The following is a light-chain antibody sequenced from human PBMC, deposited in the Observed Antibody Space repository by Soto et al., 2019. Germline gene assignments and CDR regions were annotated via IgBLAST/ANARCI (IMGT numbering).Light chain of an antibody. CDR3: AAWDDSLSAVA. CDR2: RND. V-gene: IGLV1-47*01. J-gene: IGLJ2*01. Sequence: QPVLTQPPSASGTPGQRVTISCSGSSSNIGSNYVYWYQQLPGSAPKLLIYRNDQRPSGVPDRFSGSKSGTSASLAISGLRSEDEADYYCAAWDDSLSAVAFGGGTKLTVL. CDR1: SSNIGSNY.